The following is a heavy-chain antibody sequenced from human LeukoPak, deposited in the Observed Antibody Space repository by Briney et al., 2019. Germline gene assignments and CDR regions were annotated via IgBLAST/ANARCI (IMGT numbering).Heavy chain of an antibody. J-gene: IGHJ6*02. CDR2: ISSSSSYI. D-gene: IGHD1-1*01. CDR3: ARGTGTTPSDYYYGMDV. Sequence: GGSLRLSCAASGFTFSSYSMNWVRQAPGEGLEWVSSISSSSSYIYYANSVKGRFTISRDNAKNSLYLQMNSLRAEDTAVYYCARGTGTTPSDYYYGMDVWGQGTTVTVSS. V-gene: IGHV3-21*01. CDR1: GFTFSSYS.